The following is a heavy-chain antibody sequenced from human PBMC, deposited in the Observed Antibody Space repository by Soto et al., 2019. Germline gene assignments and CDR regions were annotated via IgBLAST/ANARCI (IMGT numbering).Heavy chain of an antibody. D-gene: IGHD5-12*01. CDR3: AREARLGGYDSYGGNVWFDP. J-gene: IGHJ5*02. V-gene: IGHV4-59*01. CDR1: GGSIRSYY. CDR2: IYYSGST. Sequence: PSETLSLTCTVSGGSIRSYYCSWIRQPPGKGLEWIGYIYYSGSTNYNPSLKSRVTISVDTSKNQFSLKLSSVTAADTAVYYCAREARLGGYDSYGGNVWFDPWGQGTLVTVSS.